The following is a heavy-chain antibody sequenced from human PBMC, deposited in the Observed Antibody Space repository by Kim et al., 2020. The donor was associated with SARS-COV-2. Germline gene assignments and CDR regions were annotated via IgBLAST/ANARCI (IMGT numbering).Heavy chain of an antibody. Sequence: SVKGQFSIARDNSKNTLYLQMNSLRAEDTAVYYCARSWGFLGMSCAFDIWGQGTMVTVSS. V-gene: IGHV3-23*01. CDR3: ARSWGFLGMSCAFDI. J-gene: IGHJ3*02. D-gene: IGHD7-27*01.